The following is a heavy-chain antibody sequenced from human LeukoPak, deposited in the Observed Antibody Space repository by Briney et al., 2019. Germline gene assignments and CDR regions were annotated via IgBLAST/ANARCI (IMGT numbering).Heavy chain of an antibody. CDR1: GITFSSYA. CDR2: ISGSGGST. V-gene: IGHV3-23*01. Sequence: PGGSLRLSCAASGITFSSYAMSWVRQAPGKGLEWVSAISGSGGSTYYADSVKGRFTISRDNSKNTLYLQMNSLRAGDTAVYYCAKDVAAADYYYYGMDVWGQGTTVTVSS. CDR3: AKDVAAADYYYYGMDV. D-gene: IGHD6-13*01. J-gene: IGHJ6*02.